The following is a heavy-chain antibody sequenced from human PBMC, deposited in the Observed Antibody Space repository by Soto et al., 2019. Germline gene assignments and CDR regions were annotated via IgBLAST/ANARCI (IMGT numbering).Heavy chain of an antibody. J-gene: IGHJ4*02. D-gene: IGHD1-26*01. V-gene: IGHV4-4*02. CDR1: GGSISNSNW. Sequence: QVQLRESSPGRVKPSGTLSLTCAVFGGSISNSNWWTWVRQPTGEGLDWIGEIFHSGSTNYNSSLMGRVTISLDKPNHQFSLKLSSLTAADTAVYYCAHRPIVGAAIWGQGTLVTVSS. CDR2: IFHSGST. CDR3: AHRPIVGAAI.